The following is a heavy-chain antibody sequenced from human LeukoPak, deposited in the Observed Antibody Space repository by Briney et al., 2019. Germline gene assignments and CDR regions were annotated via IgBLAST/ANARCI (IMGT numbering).Heavy chain of an antibody. CDR3: TKDGTDYSSFDY. V-gene: IGHV3-23*01. D-gene: IGHD4-11*01. Sequence: PGGPLRLSCAASGFNFSNYAMSWVRQAPGKGLEWVSAIGGRGGSTYSADSVEGRFTISRDNSKNTLYLQMNSLRAEDTAVYYCTKDGTDYSSFDYWGQGTLVTVSS. CDR1: GFNFSNYA. J-gene: IGHJ4*02. CDR2: IGGRGGST.